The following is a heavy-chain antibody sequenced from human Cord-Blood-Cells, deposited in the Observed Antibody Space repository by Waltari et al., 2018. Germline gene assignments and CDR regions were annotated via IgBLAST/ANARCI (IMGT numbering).Heavy chain of an antibody. CDR2: IYHSGST. D-gene: IGHD2-15*01. CDR3: ARAGIWDDNWFDP. CDR1: AYSIRRGYY. J-gene: IGHJ5*02. Sequence: QVQLQESGPGLVKPSETLSLTCPVSAYSIRRGYYWGWIRQPPGKGLEWIGSIYHSGSTYYNPSLKSRVTISVDTSKNQFSLKLSSVTAADTAVYYCARAGIWDDNWFDPWGQGTLVTVSS. V-gene: IGHV4-38-2*02.